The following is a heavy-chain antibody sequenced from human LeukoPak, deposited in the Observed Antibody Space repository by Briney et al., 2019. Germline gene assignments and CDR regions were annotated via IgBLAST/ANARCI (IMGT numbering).Heavy chain of an antibody. CDR3: ARAPADYGGNSYFDY. CDR1: GYTFTGYY. Sequence: ASVKVSCKASGYTFTGYYMHWVRQALGQGLEWMGWINTNTGNPTYAQGFTGRFVFSLDTSVSTAYLQISSLKAEDTAVYYCARAPADYGGNSYFDYWGQGTLVTVSS. V-gene: IGHV7-4-1*02. D-gene: IGHD4-23*01. J-gene: IGHJ4*02. CDR2: INTNTGNP.